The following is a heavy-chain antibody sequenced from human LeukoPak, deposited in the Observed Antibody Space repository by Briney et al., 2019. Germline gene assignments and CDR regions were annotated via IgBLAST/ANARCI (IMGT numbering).Heavy chain of an antibody. V-gene: IGHV3-9*01. J-gene: IGHJ6*03. Sequence: PGGSLRLSCAASGFTFDDYGMHWVRQAPGKGLEWVSGIGWNSGTIVYADSVKGRFTISRDNSKNTLYLQMNSLRAEDTAVYYCAKDSGYSSGWYGGGGLMDVWGKGTTVTVSS. CDR3: AKDSGYSSGWYGGGGLMDV. D-gene: IGHD6-19*01. CDR1: GFTFDDYG. CDR2: IGWNSGTI.